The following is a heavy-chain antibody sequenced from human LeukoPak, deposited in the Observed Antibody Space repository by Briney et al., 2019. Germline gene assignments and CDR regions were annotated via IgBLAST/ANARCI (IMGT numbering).Heavy chain of an antibody. CDR2: INTNTGNP. D-gene: IGHD6-13*01. J-gene: IGHJ5*02. V-gene: IGHV7-4-1*02. Sequence: ASVKVSCKASGYTFTSYAMNWVRQAPGQGLEWMGWINTNTGNPTYAQGFTGRFVFSLDTSVSTAYLQISSLKAEDTAVYHCARGIIAAAGNWFDPWGQGTLVTVYS. CDR1: GYTFTSYA. CDR3: ARGIIAAAGNWFDP.